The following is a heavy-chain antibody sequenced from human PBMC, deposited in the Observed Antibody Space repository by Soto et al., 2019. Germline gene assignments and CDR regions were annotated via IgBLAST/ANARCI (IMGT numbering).Heavy chain of an antibody. CDR3: ARDPPDFHSAFDY. V-gene: IGHV6-1*01. D-gene: IGHD4-4*01. Sequence: SQTLSLTCAISGDSVSGNSAAWNWIRQSPSRGLEWLGRTYYRSRWYNDYAVSVKSRITVTPDTSKNQFSLHLNSVTPEDTAVYYCARDPPDFHSAFDYWGQGSLVIVSS. CDR2: TYYRSRWYN. J-gene: IGHJ4*02. CDR1: GDSVSGNSAA.